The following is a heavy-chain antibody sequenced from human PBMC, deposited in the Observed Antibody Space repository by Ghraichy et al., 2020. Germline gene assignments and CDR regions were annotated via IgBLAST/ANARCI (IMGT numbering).Heavy chain of an antibody. V-gene: IGHV4-61*01. J-gene: IGHJ4*02. CDR3: ARELNDLFDY. D-gene: IGHD1-1*01. CDR1: GGSVRSGSSY. Sequence: SQTRSLTCTVSGGSVRSGSSYWTWIRQPPGKGLEWIGYIYYSGNTNYNPSLKSRVIISVDTSKNQFSLKLSSVTAADTAVYYCARELNDLFDYWGQGTLVTVSS. CDR2: IYYSGNT.